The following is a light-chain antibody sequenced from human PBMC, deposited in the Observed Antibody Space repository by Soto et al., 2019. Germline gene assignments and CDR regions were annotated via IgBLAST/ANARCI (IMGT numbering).Light chain of an antibody. J-gene: IGLJ3*02. Sequence: QSALTQPASVSGSPGQSITISCTGTSSDVGSYDLVSWYQQHPGTAPKLMIYEGSKRPSGVSYRFSGSKSGNTASLTISGLRTEDEADYYCFSYTASDMWVFGGGTKLTVL. CDR2: EGS. V-gene: IGLV2-23*01. CDR3: FSYTASDMWV. CDR1: SSDVGSYDL.